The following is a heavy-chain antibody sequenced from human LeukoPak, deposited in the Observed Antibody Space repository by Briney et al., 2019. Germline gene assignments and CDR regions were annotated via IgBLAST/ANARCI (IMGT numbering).Heavy chain of an antibody. V-gene: IGHV4-34*01. CDR2: INHSGST. D-gene: IGHD5-24*01. J-gene: IGHJ4*02. CDR1: GGSFSGYY. CDR3: ARGPSGDGLDY. Sequence: SETLSLTCAVYGGSFSGYYWSWIRQPPGKGLEWIGEINHSGSTYYNPSLKSRVTISVDTSKNQFSLKLSSVTAADTAVYYCARGPSGDGLDYWGRGTLVTVSS.